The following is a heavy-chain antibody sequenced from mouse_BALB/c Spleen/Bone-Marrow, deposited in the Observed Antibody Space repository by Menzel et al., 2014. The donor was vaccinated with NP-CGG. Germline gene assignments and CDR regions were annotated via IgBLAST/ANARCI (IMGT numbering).Heavy chain of an antibody. V-gene: IGHV1-7*01. CDR3: ALYYRYDYFDY. Sequence: VKLMESGAELAKPGASVKMSCKASGYTFTSYWMHWVKQRPGQGLEWIGYINPSTTYSAYNQKFKDKATLTADKSSSTAYMQLSSLTSEDSAVYYCALYYRYDYFDYWGQAPLSQSPQ. D-gene: IGHD2-14*01. CDR2: INPSTTYS. CDR1: GYTFTSYW. J-gene: IGHJ2*01.